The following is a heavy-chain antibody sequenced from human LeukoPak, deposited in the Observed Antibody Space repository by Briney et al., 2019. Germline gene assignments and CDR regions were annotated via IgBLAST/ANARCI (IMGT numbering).Heavy chain of an antibody. CDR3: ARQTTGRQWFDP. J-gene: IGHJ5*02. CDR1: GGSISSTY. CDR2: IYYSGST. Sequence: SETLSLTCTVSGGSISSTYWSWIRQPPGKGLEWIGYIYYSGSTNYNPSLKSRVTISVDTSKNQFSLKLSSVTAADTAVYYGARQTTGRQWFDPWGQGTLVTVSS. V-gene: IGHV4-59*01. D-gene: IGHD4-17*01.